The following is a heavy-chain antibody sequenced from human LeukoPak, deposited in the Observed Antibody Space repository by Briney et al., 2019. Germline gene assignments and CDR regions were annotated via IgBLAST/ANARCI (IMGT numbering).Heavy chain of an antibody. CDR3: ARVEGIAAIGQGYYYYYMDV. D-gene: IGHD6-13*01. CDR1: GGSISSYY. V-gene: IGHV4-4*07. CDR2: IYTSGST. J-gene: IGHJ6*03. Sequence: SETLSLTCTVSGGSISSYYWSWIRQPAGKGLEWIGRIYTSGSTNYNPSLKSRVTMSVDTPKNQFSLKLSSVTAADTAVYYCARVEGIAAIGQGYYYYYMDVWGKGTTVTVSS.